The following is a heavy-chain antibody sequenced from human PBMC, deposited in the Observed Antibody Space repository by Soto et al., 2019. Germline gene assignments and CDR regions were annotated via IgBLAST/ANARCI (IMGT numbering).Heavy chain of an antibody. V-gene: IGHV3-30*18. CDR2: ISYDGSNK. CDR1: GFTFSSYG. Sequence: GGSLRLSCAASGFTFSSYGMHWVRQAPGKGLEWVAVISYDGSNKYYADSVKGRFTISRDNSKNTLYLQMNSLRAEDTAVYYCAKDKDYVWGTITYWGQGTLVTVSS. D-gene: IGHD3-16*01. CDR3: AKDKDYVWGTITY. J-gene: IGHJ4*02.